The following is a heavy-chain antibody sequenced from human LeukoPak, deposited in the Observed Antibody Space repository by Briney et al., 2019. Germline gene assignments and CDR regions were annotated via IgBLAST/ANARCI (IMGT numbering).Heavy chain of an antibody. D-gene: IGHD3-22*01. CDR2: MYLSGTT. J-gene: IGHJ4*02. CDR1: GDSINSLDL. Sequence: SGTLSLTCTVSGDSINSLDLWSWVGQPPGKGLEWIGEMYLSGTTHSNPSVKSRVTISIDKSKNQFFLTLSSVTAADTAVYYCAGLVGRYSSGLYYYYFDYWGQGTLVTVSS. V-gene: IGHV4-4*02. CDR3: AGLVGRYSSGLYYYYFDY.